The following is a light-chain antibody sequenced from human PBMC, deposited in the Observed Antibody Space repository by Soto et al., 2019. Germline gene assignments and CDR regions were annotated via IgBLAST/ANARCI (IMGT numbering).Light chain of an antibody. CDR1: QDIRSD. Sequence: DIQMTPSPSSLPASVGDGVTITCRSSQDIRSDLGWCQKKLGKEPKRMMYAGSSLQSGVPSRFSGSGSGTEFTLTISSLQPEDFATYYCLQHNTSPWTVGQGTQVEIK. V-gene: IGKV1-17*01. CDR2: AGS. J-gene: IGKJ1*01. CDR3: LQHNTSPWT.